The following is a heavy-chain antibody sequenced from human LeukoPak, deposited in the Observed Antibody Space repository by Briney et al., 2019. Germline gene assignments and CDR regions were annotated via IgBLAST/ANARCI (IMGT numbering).Heavy chain of an antibody. Sequence: QTGGSLRLSCAASGFTFNSYSINWVRQAPGKGLEWISYISSSSNVYYADSVKGRFTISRDNTKNSLYLQMSSLRDDDTAVYYCARSSLLHSNAMDVWGQGTTVTVSS. CDR2: ISSSSNV. CDR3: ARSSLLHSNAMDV. J-gene: IGHJ6*02. V-gene: IGHV3-48*02. D-gene: IGHD5-18*01. CDR1: GFTFNSYS.